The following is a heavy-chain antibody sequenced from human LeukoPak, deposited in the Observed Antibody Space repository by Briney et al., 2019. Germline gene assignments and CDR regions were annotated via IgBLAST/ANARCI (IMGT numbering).Heavy chain of an antibody. J-gene: IGHJ4*02. CDR1: GYTFTGYY. V-gene: IGHV1-2*02. CDR3: AREKGLVGATKALFDY. D-gene: IGHD1-26*01. Sequence: GASVKVSCKASGYTFTGYYMHWGRQAPGQGLEWIGWINPNSGGTNYAQKFQGRVTMTRDTSISTAYMGLSRLRSDDTAVYYCAREKGLVGATKALFDYWGQGTLVTVSS. CDR2: INPNSGGT.